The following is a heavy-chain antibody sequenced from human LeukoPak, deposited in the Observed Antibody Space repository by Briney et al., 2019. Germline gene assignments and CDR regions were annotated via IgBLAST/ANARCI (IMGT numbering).Heavy chain of an antibody. Sequence: QPGGSLRLSCAASGFTVSSNSMSWVRQAPGKGLEGVSVIYSGGSTKYADSVKGRFTIFRDNSKNTLNLQMNSLRAEDTAVYYCARHLRYGSGGYFDYWGQGTLVTVSS. D-gene: IGHD3-10*01. V-gene: IGHV3-66*04. CDR3: ARHLRYGSGGYFDY. J-gene: IGHJ4*02. CDR2: IYSGGST. CDR1: GFTVSSNS.